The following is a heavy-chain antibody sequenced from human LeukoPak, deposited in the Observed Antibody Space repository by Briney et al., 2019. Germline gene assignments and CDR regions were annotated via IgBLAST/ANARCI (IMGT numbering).Heavy chain of an antibody. Sequence: GGSLRLSCAASGFTFSNYAMSWVRQAPGKGLEWVSAISGGGSSTYYADFVKGRFTISRDNAKNTLYMQMNSLRAEDTAVYYCATHCTSTTCYAYWGQGALVTVSS. CDR3: ATHCTSTTCYAY. V-gene: IGHV3-23*01. CDR1: GFTFSNYA. D-gene: IGHD2-2*01. J-gene: IGHJ4*02. CDR2: ISGGGSST.